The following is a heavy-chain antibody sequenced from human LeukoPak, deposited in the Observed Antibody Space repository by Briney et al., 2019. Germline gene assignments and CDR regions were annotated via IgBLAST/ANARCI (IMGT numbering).Heavy chain of an antibody. J-gene: IGHJ6*02. V-gene: IGHV3-66*01. CDR3: ARGQEQFSSPWQWGPRRTNFYYYGMDV. CDR1: GFTASSSS. D-gene: IGHD6-19*01. Sequence: PGGSLGLSCAASGFTASSSSMNWVRLGPGKGLEWVSAISSEGNTYYADSVKGKFTNPKDNSRKTLSLQMHGLRADDTAVYYCARGQEQFSSPWQWGPRRTNFYYYGMDVWGQGTTVTVSS. CDR2: ISSEGNT.